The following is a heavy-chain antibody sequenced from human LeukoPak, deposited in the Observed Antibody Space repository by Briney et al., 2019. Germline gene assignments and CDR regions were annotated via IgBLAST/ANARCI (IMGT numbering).Heavy chain of an antibody. CDR2: ISSSGSTI. V-gene: IGHV3-48*03. Sequence: PGGSLRLSCAASGFTFSSYEMNWVGQAPGKGLEWVSYISSSGSTIYYADSVKGRFTISRDNAKNSLYLQMNSLRAEDTAVYYCASTYYYGSGSYLDYWGQGTLVTVSS. J-gene: IGHJ4*02. CDR3: ASTYYYGSGSYLDY. CDR1: GFTFSSYE. D-gene: IGHD3-10*01.